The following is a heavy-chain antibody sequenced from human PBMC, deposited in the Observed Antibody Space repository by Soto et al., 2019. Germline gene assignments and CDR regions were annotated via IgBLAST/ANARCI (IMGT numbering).Heavy chain of an antibody. CDR3: ATGAYCSGGSCSDYYYYYYGMDL. Sequence: SVKVSCKTSGFTFRSSSVQWVRQARGQRLEWIGWLVVGTGNTNYAQKFQQRVTISSDRSTNTVSMELSSLTSEDTAAYYCATGAYCSGGSCSDYYYYYYGMDLWGQGTTVTVSS. V-gene: IGHV1-58*01. CDR2: LVVGTGNT. J-gene: IGHJ6*02. D-gene: IGHD2-15*01. CDR1: GFTFRSSS.